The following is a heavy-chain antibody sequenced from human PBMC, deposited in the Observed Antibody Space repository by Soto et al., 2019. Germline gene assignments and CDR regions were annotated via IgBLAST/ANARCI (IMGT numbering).Heavy chain of an antibody. CDR1: GFAFSRSD. V-gene: IGHV3-13*01. CDR2: AGTAGDT. CDR3: AREALQPYHYYHMDV. Sequence: PGCSMGLPCSDSGFAFSRSDFHWVRQAPGKGLEWVSAAGTAGDTYYRGSVKGRFTISRENAKNSLYLQMNSLEAGDTAVYYCAREALQPYHYYHMDVWGKGTTVTVSS. D-gene: IGHD4-4*01. J-gene: IGHJ6*03.